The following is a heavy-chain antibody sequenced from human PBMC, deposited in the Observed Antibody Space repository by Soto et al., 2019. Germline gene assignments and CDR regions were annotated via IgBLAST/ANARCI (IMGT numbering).Heavy chain of an antibody. CDR2: ISGSGGSI. CDR3: AKAQYSGYELSRNFDS. CDR1: GFTFSTYV. J-gene: IGHJ4*02. D-gene: IGHD5-12*01. Sequence: EVQLLESGGGLVQPGGSLRLSCAASGFTFSTYVMTWVRQAPGKGLEWVSGISGSGGSIYYADSVKGRFTTSRDNSKKTLFLQMNNLRAEDTAVYYCAKAQYSGYELSRNFDSWGQGTLVTVSS. V-gene: IGHV3-23*01.